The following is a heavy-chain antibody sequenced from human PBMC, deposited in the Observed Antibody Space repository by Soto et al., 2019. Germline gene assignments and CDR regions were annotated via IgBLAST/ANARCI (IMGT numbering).Heavy chain of an antibody. CDR2: INPATGAA. CDR1: GYPVTAYY. CDR3: ARGGGVGVAGSAAFDM. V-gene: IGHV1-2*02. Sequence: QLHLVQSGAVVKKPGASVTVSCWASGYPVTAYYMHWVRQSPGRVLEWMGGINPATGAAKYTQSVQGRETTTRDTAPSTVFMELSGLTSEDTAVFYCARGGGVGVAGSAAFDMWGQGTLVTVSS. J-gene: IGHJ3*02. D-gene: IGHD3-3*01.